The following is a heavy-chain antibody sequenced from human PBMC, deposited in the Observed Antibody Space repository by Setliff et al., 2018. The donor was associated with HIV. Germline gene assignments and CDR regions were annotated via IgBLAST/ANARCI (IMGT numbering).Heavy chain of an antibody. V-gene: IGHV3-15*04. CDR2: IESKTNGGTT. Sequence: GESLKISCAVSGFTFSNAWMSWVRQAPGKGLEWVGRIESKTNGGTTDYGAPVKGRFTISRDDSKNTVYLQMNSLKTEDTAVYYCTTWEDTVLMVSDYWGQGTLVTVSS. J-gene: IGHJ4*02. CDR1: GFTFSNAW. D-gene: IGHD2-8*01. CDR3: TTWEDTVLMVSDY.